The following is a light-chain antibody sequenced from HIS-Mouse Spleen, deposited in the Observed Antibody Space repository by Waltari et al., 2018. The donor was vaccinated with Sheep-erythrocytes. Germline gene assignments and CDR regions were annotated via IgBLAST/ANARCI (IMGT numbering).Light chain of an antibody. CDR2: GAS. J-gene: IGKJ4*01. V-gene: IGKV3-20*01. CDR1: QSVSSSY. Sequence: EIVLTQSPGTLSLSPGERATLSCRPSQSVSSSYLAWYQQKPGQAPRLLIYGASSRATGIPYRFSGSGSGTDFTLTISRLEPEDFAVYYCQQYGSSPPLTFGGGTKVEIK. CDR3: QQYGSSPPLT.